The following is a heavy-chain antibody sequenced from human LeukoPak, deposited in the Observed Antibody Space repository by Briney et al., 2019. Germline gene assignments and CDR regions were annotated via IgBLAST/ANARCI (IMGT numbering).Heavy chain of an antibody. CDR3: APALDSSGWYFSYYYGMDV. Sequence: GGSLRLSCAASEFTFRSYWMSWVRQAPGKGLEWVSAISGSGGSTYYADSVKGRFTISRDNSKNTLYLQMNSLRTEDTAVYYCAPALDSSGWYFSYYYGMDVWGQGTTVTVSS. CDR2: ISGSGGST. D-gene: IGHD6-13*01. CDR1: EFTFRSYW. V-gene: IGHV3-23*01. J-gene: IGHJ6*02.